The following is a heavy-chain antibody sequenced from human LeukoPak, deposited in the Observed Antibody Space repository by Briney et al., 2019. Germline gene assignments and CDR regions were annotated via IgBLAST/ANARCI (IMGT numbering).Heavy chain of an antibody. Sequence: SETLSLTCTVSGDSISRGSYYWGWIRQPPGKGLEWIGSIYYSGSTYYNPSLKSRVTISVDTSKNQFSLKLSSVTAADTAVYYCARAGRGYYFDYWGQGTLVTVSS. CDR3: ARAGRGYYFDY. J-gene: IGHJ4*02. CDR1: GDSISRGSYY. D-gene: IGHD3-10*01. CDR2: IYYSGST. V-gene: IGHV4-39*07.